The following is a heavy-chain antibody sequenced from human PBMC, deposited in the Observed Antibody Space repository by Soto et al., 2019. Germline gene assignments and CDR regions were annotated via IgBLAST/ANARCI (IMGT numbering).Heavy chain of an antibody. CDR3: ARPRSHYYDRSAERAFDI. CDR2: IIPLFGTT. D-gene: IGHD3-22*01. Sequence: ASVKVSCKASGGTFNNYAISWVRQAPGQGLEWMGGIIPLFGTTNYAQKFQGRVTITADESTSTAYMELGSLRSEDTAFYYCARPRSHYYDRSAERAFDIWGQGTMVTVSS. V-gene: IGHV1-69*13. J-gene: IGHJ3*02. CDR1: GGTFNNYA.